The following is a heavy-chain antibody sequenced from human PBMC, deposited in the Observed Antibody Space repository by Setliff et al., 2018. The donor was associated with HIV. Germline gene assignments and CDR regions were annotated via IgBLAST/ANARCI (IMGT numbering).Heavy chain of an antibody. V-gene: IGHV1-18*01. Sequence: GASVKVSCKASGYTFTSYGISWVRQAPGQGLEWMGWISAYNGNTNYAQKLQGRVTMTTDTSTSTAYMELRSLRSDDTAVYYCARDILPVEMATICDYWGQGTLVTVSS. CDR2: ISAYNGNT. D-gene: IGHD5-12*01. CDR3: ARDILPVEMATICDY. CDR1: GYTFTSYG. J-gene: IGHJ4*02.